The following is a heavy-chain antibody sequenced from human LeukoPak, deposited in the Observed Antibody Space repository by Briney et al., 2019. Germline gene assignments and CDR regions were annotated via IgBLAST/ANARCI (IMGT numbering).Heavy chain of an antibody. D-gene: IGHD2-15*01. Sequence: ASVKVSCEASGYTFTGYYMHWVRQAPGQGLEWMGLINPNNDDTVYAQRFQGRVTVTSDTSITTAYMELTSVRPDDTAVYYCEREILKMDSGVSEHGFHIWGQGTMITVSS. V-gene: IGHV1-2*02. CDR2: INPNNDDT. J-gene: IGHJ3*02. CDR3: EREILKMDSGVSEHGFHI. CDR1: GYTFTGYY.